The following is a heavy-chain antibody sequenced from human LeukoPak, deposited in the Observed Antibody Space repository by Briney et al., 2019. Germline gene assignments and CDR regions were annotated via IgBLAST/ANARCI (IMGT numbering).Heavy chain of an antibody. CDR3: ARQGPSGRSFDY. Sequence: PSETLSLTCTVSGGSISSYYWSWIRQPPGKGLEWIGYIYYSGSTNYNPSLKSRVTISVDTSKNQFSLKLSSVTAADTAVYYCARQGPSGRSFDYWGQGTLVTVSP. D-gene: IGHD3-10*01. CDR2: IYYSGST. CDR1: GGSISSYY. J-gene: IGHJ4*02. V-gene: IGHV4-59*08.